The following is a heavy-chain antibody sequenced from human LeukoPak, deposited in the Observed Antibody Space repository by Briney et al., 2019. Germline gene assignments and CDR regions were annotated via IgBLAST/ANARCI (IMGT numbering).Heavy chain of an antibody. CDR2: INPNSGRT. Sequence: GASVKVSCRASGYTFTGYYMHWIRQAPGQGLEWMGWINPNSGRTSYAQKFQGRVTMTSDTPISTAYMDLSSLRSDDTALYYCARGTYYDSSAYSGVRLFDYWGQGTLVTVSP. CDR3: ARGTYYDSSAYSGVRLFDY. V-gene: IGHV1-2*02. CDR1: GYTFTGYY. D-gene: IGHD3-22*01. J-gene: IGHJ4*02.